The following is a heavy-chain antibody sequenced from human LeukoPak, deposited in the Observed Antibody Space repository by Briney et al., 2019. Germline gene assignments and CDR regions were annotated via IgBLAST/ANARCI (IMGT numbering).Heavy chain of an antibody. J-gene: IGHJ6*03. D-gene: IGHD6-13*01. CDR1: GFTFSSYA. CDR2: ISGSGGST. V-gene: IGHV3-23*01. CDR3: AKVRAAGNYMDV. Sequence: PGGSLSLSCAASGFTFSSYAMSWVRQAPGQGLEWVSAISGSGGSTYYADSVKGRFTISRDNSKNKLYLQMNGLRAEDTAVYYCAKVRAAGNYMDVWGKGTTVTVSS.